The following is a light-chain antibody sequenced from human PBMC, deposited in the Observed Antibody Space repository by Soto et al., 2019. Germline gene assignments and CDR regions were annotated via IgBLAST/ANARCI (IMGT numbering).Light chain of an antibody. J-gene: IGLJ1*01. CDR3: QTWGTRIQV. Sequence: QPVLTQSPSASASLGASVKLTCTLSSGHSSYAIAWHQQQPEKGPRYLMKLNSDGSHSKGDGIPDRFSGSSSGAERYLTISSLQYEDEADYYCQTWGTRIQVFGTGTKVTVL. CDR1: SGHSSYA. CDR2: LNSDGSH. V-gene: IGLV4-69*01.